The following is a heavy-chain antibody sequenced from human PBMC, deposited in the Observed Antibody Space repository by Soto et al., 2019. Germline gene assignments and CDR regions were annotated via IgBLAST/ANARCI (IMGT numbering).Heavy chain of an antibody. CDR3: AKCQSGSYSLYYYYGMDV. V-gene: IGHV3-30*18. CDR2: ISYDGSNK. D-gene: IGHD1-26*01. CDR1: GFTFSSYG. J-gene: IGHJ6*02. Sequence: GGSLRLSCAASGFTFSSYGMHWVRQAPGKGLEWVAVISYDGSNKYYADSVKGRFTISRDNSKNTLYPQMNSLRAEDTAVYYCAKCQSGSYSLYYYYGMDVWGQGTTVTVSS.